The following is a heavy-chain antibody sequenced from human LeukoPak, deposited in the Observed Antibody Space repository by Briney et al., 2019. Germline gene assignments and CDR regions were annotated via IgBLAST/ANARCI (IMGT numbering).Heavy chain of an antibody. CDR3: ARMRGRYCSSNGCYVEY. J-gene: IGHJ4*02. D-gene: IGHD2-2*01. V-gene: IGHV3-21*01. CDR1: GSTFSSYA. CDR2: VSSSSTNK. Sequence: GGSLRLSCAASGSTFSSYAMNWVRQAPGKGLEWVSSVSSSSTNKFYADSVKGRFTISRDNSKNTLYLQMNSLRVEDTAVYYCARMRGRYCSSNGCYVEYWGQGALVTVSS.